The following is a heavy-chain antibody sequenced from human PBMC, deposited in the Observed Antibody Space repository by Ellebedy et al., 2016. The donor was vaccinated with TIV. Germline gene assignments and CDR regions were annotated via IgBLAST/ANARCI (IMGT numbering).Heavy chain of an antibody. D-gene: IGHD4-17*01. Sequence: SETLSLTCTVSGGSISSADYYWTWIRQPPGKGLEWIGYIYYSGNTYFNPSLKSRVTLSIDTSKNQFSLNLSSVTAADTAVYYCARHNPLYGEAFVYWGQGTLVTASS. CDR2: IYYSGNT. CDR3: ARHNPLYGEAFVY. J-gene: IGHJ4*02. V-gene: IGHV4-30-4*01. CDR1: GGSISSADYY.